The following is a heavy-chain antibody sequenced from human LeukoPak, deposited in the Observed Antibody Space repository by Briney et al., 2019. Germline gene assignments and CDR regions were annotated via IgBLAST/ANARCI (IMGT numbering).Heavy chain of an antibody. CDR1: GGSISSGSYY. CDR2: IYTSGST. CDR3: ARGCSSTNYAFDI. Sequence: SETLSLTCTVSGGSISSGSYYWSWIRQPAGKGLEWIGRIYTSGSTNYNPSLKSRVTISVDTSKNQFSLKLSSVTAADTSVYYCARGCSSTNYAFDIWGQGAIVTVSS. D-gene: IGHD2-2*01. J-gene: IGHJ3*02. V-gene: IGHV4-61*02.